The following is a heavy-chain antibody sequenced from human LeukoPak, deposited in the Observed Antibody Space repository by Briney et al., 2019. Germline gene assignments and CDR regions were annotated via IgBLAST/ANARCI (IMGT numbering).Heavy chain of an antibody. D-gene: IGHD6-19*01. J-gene: IGHJ4*02. V-gene: IGHV3-23*01. CDR2: ISASGGST. CDR3: PRGGSGPDY. Sequence: GGSLRLSCAASGFTFSSYAMSWVRQAPGKGLEWVSSISASGGSTYYADSVKGRFTISRDNSKNTLHLQMNSLRAEDTVVYYCPRGGSGPDYWGQGTLVTVSS. CDR1: GFTFSSYA.